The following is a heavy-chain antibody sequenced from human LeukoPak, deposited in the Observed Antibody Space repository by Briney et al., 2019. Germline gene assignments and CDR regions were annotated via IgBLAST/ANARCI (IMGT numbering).Heavy chain of an antibody. Sequence: ASVKVSCKASGYTFTSYGISWVRQAPGQGLEWMGWISAYNGNTNYAQKLQGRVTMTTDTSTSTAYMELRSLRSDDTAAYYCARDLIVVVPARLDYWGQGTLVTVSS. CDR2: ISAYNGNT. D-gene: IGHD2-2*01. J-gene: IGHJ4*02. CDR3: ARDLIVVVPARLDY. CDR1: GYTFTSYG. V-gene: IGHV1-18*01.